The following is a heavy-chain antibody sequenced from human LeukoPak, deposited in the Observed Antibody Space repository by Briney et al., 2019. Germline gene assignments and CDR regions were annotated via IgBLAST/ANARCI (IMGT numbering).Heavy chain of an antibody. CDR1: GFTFSSYG. CDR3: ARDPTMTVTTPWFDP. Sequence: GGSLRLSCAASGFTFSSYGMHWVRQAPGKGLEWVAVIWYDGSNKYYADSVKGRFTISRDNSKNTLYLQMNSLRAEDTAVYYCARDPTMTVTTPWFDPWGQGTLVTVFS. V-gene: IGHV3-33*01. D-gene: IGHD3-22*01. CDR2: IWYDGSNK. J-gene: IGHJ5*02.